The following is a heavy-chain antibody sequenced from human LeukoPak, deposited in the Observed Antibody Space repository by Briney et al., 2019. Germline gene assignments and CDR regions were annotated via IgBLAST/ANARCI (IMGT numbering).Heavy chain of an antibody. V-gene: IGHV4-4*02. Sequence: SETLSLTCAVSGGSIVSRNWWSWVRQAPGKGLEGFGEISHSGSTNYNPSLKSRVTLSVDKSKNQFSLKLSSVTAADTAVYYCARRLRRDRAAAFDIWGQGTMVTVSS. CDR1: GGSIVSRNW. CDR2: ISHSGST. CDR3: ARRLRRDRAAAFDI. J-gene: IGHJ3*02. D-gene: IGHD5-24*01.